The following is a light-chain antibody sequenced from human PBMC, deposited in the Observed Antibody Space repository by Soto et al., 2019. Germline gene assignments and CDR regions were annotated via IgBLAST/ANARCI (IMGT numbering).Light chain of an antibody. Sequence: QSVLTQPASVSGSPGQSITISCTGTSTDVGSYNLVSWYQQHPGKAPKVMIYEVSKRPSGVSNRFSGSKSGNTASLIISGLQAEDGADYYCCSYVRRNTYVFRPGTKLTVL. CDR3: CSYVRRNTYV. CDR2: EVS. J-gene: IGLJ1*01. V-gene: IGLV2-23*02. CDR1: STDVGSYNL.